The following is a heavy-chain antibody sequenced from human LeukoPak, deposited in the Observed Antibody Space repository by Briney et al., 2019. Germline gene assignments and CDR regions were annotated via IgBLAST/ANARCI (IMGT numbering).Heavy chain of an antibody. D-gene: IGHD3-10*01. CDR2: IYIGGTI. CDR1: GFSVSTNY. V-gene: IGHV3-53*01. CDR3: VKTVHHLFFFDSRSYYGDYFDV. Sequence: GGSLRLYCAASGFSVSTNYMSWVRRAPGKGLEWVSVIYIGGTIRYADSVKGRVTISRYNSRDTLHLQMNSLRVCDTTVYYCVKTVHHLFFFDSRSYYGDYFDVGRQG. J-gene: IGHJ3*01.